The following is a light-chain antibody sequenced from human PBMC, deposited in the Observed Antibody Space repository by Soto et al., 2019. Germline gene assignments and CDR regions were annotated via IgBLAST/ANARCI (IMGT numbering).Light chain of an antibody. J-gene: IGKJ1*01. Sequence: EIRLTQSPDTPSLTRGERATLSCGASQSVSSSYLAWYQQKPGLAPRLLIYDASSRATGIPDRFSGSGSGTDFTLTISRLEPEDFAVYYCQQYGSSPTFGQGTKVDVK. CDR1: QSVSSSY. V-gene: IGKV3D-20*01. CDR2: DAS. CDR3: QQYGSSPT.